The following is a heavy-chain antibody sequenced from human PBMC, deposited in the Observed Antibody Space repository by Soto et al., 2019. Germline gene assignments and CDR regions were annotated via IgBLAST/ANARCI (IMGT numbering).Heavy chain of an antibody. V-gene: IGHV4-4*02. CDR1: GGSISSSNW. CDR3: ARKGPVLRDFDPTSRWFDP. D-gene: IGHD3-9*01. CDR2: IYHSGST. Sequence: QVQLQESGPGLVKPSGTLSLTCAVSGGSISSSNWWRWVRQPPGKGLEWIGEIYHSGSTNYTPSLKSRVTISVDKAKNQFSLKLSSVTAADTAVYYWARKGPVLRDFDPTSRWFDPWGQGTLVTVSS. J-gene: IGHJ5*02.